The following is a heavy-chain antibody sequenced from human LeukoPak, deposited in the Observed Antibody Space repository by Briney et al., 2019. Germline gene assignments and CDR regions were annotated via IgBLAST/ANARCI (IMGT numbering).Heavy chain of an antibody. CDR1: GFTVSSNY. CDR3: ARDTIAAAAPGL. D-gene: IGHD6-13*01. CDR2: IYSGGST. V-gene: IGHV3-66*01. Sequence: GGSLRLSCAASGFTVSSNYMSWVRQAPGKGLEWVSVIYSGGSTYYADSEKGRFTISRDNSKNTLYLQMNSLRAEDTAVYYCARDTIAAAAPGLWGQGTLVTVSS. J-gene: IGHJ4*02.